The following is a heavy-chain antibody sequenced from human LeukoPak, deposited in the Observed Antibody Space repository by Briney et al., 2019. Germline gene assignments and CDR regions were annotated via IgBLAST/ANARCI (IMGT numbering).Heavy chain of an antibody. D-gene: IGHD3-16*02. CDR1: GYTFTGYY. V-gene: IGHV1-2*06. Sequence: ASVKVSCKASGYTFTGYYMHWVRQAPGQGLEWMGRINPNSGGTNYAQKSQGRVTMTRDTSISTAYMELSRLRSDDTAVYYCARGGYYDYVWGSYRYFDYWGQGTLVTVSS. J-gene: IGHJ4*02. CDR2: INPNSGGT. CDR3: ARGGYYDYVWGSYRYFDY.